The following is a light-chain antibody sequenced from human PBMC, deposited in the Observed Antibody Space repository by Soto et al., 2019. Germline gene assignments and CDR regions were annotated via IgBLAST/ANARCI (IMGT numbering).Light chain of an antibody. V-gene: IGKV1-39*01. J-gene: IGKJ5*01. Sequence: DIQMTQSPSSLSASVGYRVTITCRASQSISSYLNWYQQKPGKAPKLLIYAASSLQSGVPSRFSGSGSGTDFTLTISSLQPEDFATYYCQQSYSTLITFGQGTRLEN. CDR1: QSISSY. CDR2: AAS. CDR3: QQSYSTLIT.